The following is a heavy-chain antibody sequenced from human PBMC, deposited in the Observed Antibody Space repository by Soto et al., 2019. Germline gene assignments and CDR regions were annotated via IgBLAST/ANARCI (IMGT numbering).Heavy chain of an antibody. CDR1: GGSVSSGSDY. J-gene: IGHJ4*02. D-gene: IGHD3-22*01. CDR2: IYYSGST. V-gene: IGHV4-61*01. CDR3: ARGRLFFDY. Sequence: QVQLQESGPGLVKHSETLSLTCTVSGGSVSSGSDYWSWIRQPPGKGLEWIGYIYYSGSTNYNPSLKSRVTISVDTSKNQFSLKLSSVTAADTAVYYCARGRLFFDYWGQGTLVTVSS.